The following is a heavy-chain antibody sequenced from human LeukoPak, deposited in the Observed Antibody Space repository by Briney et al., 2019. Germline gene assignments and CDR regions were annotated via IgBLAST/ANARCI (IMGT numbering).Heavy chain of an antibody. V-gene: IGHV4-39*01. D-gene: IGHD1-26*01. Sequence: SETLSLTCTVSGGSISSSSYYWGWIRQPPGKGLEWIGSIYYSGSTYYNPSLKSRVTISVDTSKNQSSLKLSSVTAADTAVYYCARHGDELGVLPDAFDIWGQGTMVTVSS. J-gene: IGHJ3*02. CDR1: GGSISSSSYY. CDR3: ARHGDELGVLPDAFDI. CDR2: IYYSGST.